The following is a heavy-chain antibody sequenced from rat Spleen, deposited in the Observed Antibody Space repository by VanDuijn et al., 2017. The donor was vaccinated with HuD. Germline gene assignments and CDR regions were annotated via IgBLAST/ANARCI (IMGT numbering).Heavy chain of an antibody. V-gene: IGHV5-25*01. CDR2: INTDGGST. D-gene: IGHD4-3*01. Sequence: EVQLVASGGGLVQPGRSLKLSCAASGFTFSDCYMAWVRQAPTKGLEWVSSINTDGGSTYYSDSVEGRFTISRDNAKNTLYLQMDSLRSEDTATYYCAISSRYNSGYDPFAYWGQGTLVTVSS. CDR1: GFTFSDCY. J-gene: IGHJ3*01. CDR3: AISSRYNSGYDPFAY.